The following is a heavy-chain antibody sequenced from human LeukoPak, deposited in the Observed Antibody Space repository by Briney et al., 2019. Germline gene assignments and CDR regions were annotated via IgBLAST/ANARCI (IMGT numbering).Heavy chain of an antibody. Sequence: SVKVSCKASGGTFSSYAISWVRQAPGQGLEWMGGIIPIFGTANYAQKFQGRVTITADESTSTAYMELSSLRSEDTAVYYCARGSPPRVYYDRSGYYSYYFDYWGQGTLVTVSS. V-gene: IGHV1-69*13. CDR1: GGTFSSYA. CDR2: IIPIFGTA. D-gene: IGHD3-22*01. J-gene: IGHJ4*02. CDR3: ARGSPPRVYYDRSGYYSYYFDY.